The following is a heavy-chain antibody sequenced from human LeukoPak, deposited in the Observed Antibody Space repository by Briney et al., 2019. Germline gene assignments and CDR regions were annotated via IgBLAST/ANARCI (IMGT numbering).Heavy chain of an antibody. J-gene: IGHJ4*02. CDR2: ISGSGGST. Sequence: GGSLRLSCAASGFTFSSYAMSWVRQAPGKGLEWVSAISGSGGSTYYADSVKGRFTISRDNSKNTLYLQVNSLRAEDTAVYYCAKGLLGYCSSTSCLKGFDYWGQGTLVTVSS. D-gene: IGHD2-2*01. V-gene: IGHV3-23*01. CDR3: AKGLLGYCSSTSCLKGFDY. CDR1: GFTFSSYA.